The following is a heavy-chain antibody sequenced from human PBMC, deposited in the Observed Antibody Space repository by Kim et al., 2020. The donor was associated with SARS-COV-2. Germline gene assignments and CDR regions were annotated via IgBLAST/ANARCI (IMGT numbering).Heavy chain of an antibody. CDR1: GGSISSYY. D-gene: IGHD3-9*01. J-gene: IGHJ2*01. CDR2: IYYSGST. Sequence: SETLSLTCTVSGGSISSYYWSWIRQPPGKGLEWIGYIYYSGSTNYNPSLKSRVTISVDTSKNQFSLKLSSVTAADTAVYYCARIPALYYDILTGYPPDWYFDLWGRGTLVTVSS. CDR3: ARIPALYYDILTGYPPDWYFDL. V-gene: IGHV4-59*01.